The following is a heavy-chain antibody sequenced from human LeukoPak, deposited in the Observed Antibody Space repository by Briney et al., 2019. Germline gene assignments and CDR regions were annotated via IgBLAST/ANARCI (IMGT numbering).Heavy chain of an antibody. Sequence: KPSQTLSLTCAISGDSVSSNSAAWHWIRQSPSRGLEWLGRTYYRSKWYNDYAVSVKSRITINPDTSKNQFSLLLNSVTPEDTAVYYCARGGFNKYYYYYYMDVWGKGTTVTVSS. CDR1: GDSVSSNSAA. J-gene: IGHJ6*03. V-gene: IGHV6-1*01. CDR2: TYYRSKWYN. CDR3: ARGGFNKYYYYYYMDV. D-gene: IGHD5-12*01.